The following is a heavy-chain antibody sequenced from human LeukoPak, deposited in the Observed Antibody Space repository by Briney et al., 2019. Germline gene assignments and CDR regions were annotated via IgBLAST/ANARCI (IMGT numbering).Heavy chain of an antibody. D-gene: IGHD1-26*01. J-gene: IGHJ4*02. CDR2: IYYSGST. CDR1: GGSISSSSYY. V-gene: IGHV4-39*01. Sequence: PSETLSLTCTVSGGSISSSSYYWGWIRQPPGKGLEWIGSIYYSGSTYYNPSLKSRVTISVDTSKNQFSLKLSSVTAADTAVYYCARQAVGAITTGARYFDYWGQGTLVTVSS. CDR3: ARQAVGAITTGARYFDY.